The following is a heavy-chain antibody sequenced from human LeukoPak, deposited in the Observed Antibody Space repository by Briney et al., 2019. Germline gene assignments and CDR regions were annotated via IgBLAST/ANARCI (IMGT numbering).Heavy chain of an antibody. CDR1: GFNFRNYW. V-gene: IGHV3-7*01. J-gene: IGHJ3*02. Sequence: GGSLRLSCAASGFNFRNYWMGWVRQAPGKGLEWVANINPDGGGKFYVDSVEGRFTISRDNSKNTLYLQMNSLRAEDTAVYYCARERWGDAFDIWGQGTMVTVSS. CDR2: INPDGGGK. CDR3: ARERWGDAFDI. D-gene: IGHD3-16*01.